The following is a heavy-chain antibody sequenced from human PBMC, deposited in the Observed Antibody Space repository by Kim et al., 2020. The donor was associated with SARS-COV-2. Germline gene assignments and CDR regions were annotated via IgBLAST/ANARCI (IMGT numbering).Heavy chain of an antibody. Sequence: SGPTLVNPTETLTLTCTVSGFSLSNGRMGVSWIRQPPGKALEWLAHIFPNDEKLYTTSLRSRLTISKDTSKSQVVLTMTNMDPVDTATYYCARRVGWYDDALDIWGQGTMVTVSS. D-gene: IGHD1-1*01. V-gene: IGHV2-26*01. CDR3: ARRVGWYDDALDI. CDR2: IFPNDEK. J-gene: IGHJ3*02. CDR1: GFSLSNGRMG.